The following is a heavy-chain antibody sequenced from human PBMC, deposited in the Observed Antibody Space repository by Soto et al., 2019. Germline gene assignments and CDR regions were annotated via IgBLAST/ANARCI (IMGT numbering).Heavy chain of an antibody. CDR1: GYTFTSYA. Sequence: ASVKVSCKASGYTFTSYAMHWVRQAPGQRLEWMGWINAGNGNTKYSQKFQGRVTITRDTSASTAYMELGSLRSEDTAVYYCARVADLLRYFDWLSPPGFVFDPWGQGTLVTVSS. D-gene: IGHD3-9*01. CDR2: INAGNGNT. CDR3: ARVADLLRYFDWLSPPGFVFDP. V-gene: IGHV1-3*01. J-gene: IGHJ5*02.